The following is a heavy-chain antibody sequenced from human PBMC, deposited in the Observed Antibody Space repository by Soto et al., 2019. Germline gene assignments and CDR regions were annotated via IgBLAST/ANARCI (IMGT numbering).Heavy chain of an antibody. Sequence: QVKLVQSGAEVKKPGASVKVSCKASGYTFTSYGISWVRQAPGQGLEWMGWISAYNGNTNYAQKLQGRVTMTTDTSTSTAYMELRSLRSDDTAVYYCARDPRGVGATDYYYGMDVWGQGTTVTVSS. CDR3: ARDPRGVGATDYYYGMDV. D-gene: IGHD1-26*01. J-gene: IGHJ6*02. V-gene: IGHV1-18*04. CDR1: GYTFTSYG. CDR2: ISAYNGNT.